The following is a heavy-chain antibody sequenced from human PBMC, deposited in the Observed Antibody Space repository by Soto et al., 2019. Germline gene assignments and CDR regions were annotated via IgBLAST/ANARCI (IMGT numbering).Heavy chain of an antibody. CDR1: GFTFSSYA. D-gene: IGHD3-10*02. CDR3: ARGGVFGEYYFDY. Sequence: GGSLRFSCAASGFTFSSYAMHWVRQAPGKGLEWVAVISYDGSNKYYADSVKGRFTISRDNSKNTLYLQMNSLRAEDTAVYYCARGGVFGEYYFDYWGQGTLVTVSS. CDR2: ISYDGSNK. V-gene: IGHV3-30*04. J-gene: IGHJ4*02.